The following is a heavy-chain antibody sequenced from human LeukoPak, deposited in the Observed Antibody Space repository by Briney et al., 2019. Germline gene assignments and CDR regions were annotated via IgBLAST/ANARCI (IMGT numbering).Heavy chain of an antibody. Sequence: QAEGSLRLSCAASGFTFSSYAMSWVRQAPGKGLEWVSVISGSGDRTYYADSVKGRFTISRDNSKNTVYLQMSSVRAEDTTVYYCAKSGYYDSSGYYYMGFFENWGQGTLVTVSS. CDR3: AKSGYYDSSGYYYMGFFEN. J-gene: IGHJ4*02. V-gene: IGHV3-23*01. CDR1: GFTFSSYA. D-gene: IGHD3-22*01. CDR2: ISGSGDRT.